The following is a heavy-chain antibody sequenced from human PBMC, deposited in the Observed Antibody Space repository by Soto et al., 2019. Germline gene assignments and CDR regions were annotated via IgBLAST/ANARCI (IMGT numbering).Heavy chain of an antibody. CDR1: GYTLTELS. J-gene: IGHJ4*02. D-gene: IGHD6-19*01. V-gene: IGHV1-24*01. CDR2: FDPEDGET. Sequence: ASVKVSCKVSGYTLTELSMHWVLLAPGKGLEWMGGFDPEDGETIYAQKFQGRVTMTEDTSTDTAYMELSSLRSEDTAVYYCATARGAKWLVFDYWGQGTLVTVSS. CDR3: ATARGAKWLVFDY.